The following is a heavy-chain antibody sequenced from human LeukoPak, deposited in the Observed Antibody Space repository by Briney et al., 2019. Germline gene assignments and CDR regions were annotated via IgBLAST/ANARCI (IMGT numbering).Heavy chain of an antibody. CDR3: ARGLSYSRLHYYMDV. D-gene: IGHD3-10*01. CDR2: INHSGST. Sequence: PSETLSLTCAVYGGSFSGYYWSWIRQPPGKGLEWIGEINHSGSTNYNPSLKSRVTISVDTSKNQFSLKLSSVTAADTAVYYCARGLSYSRLHYYMDVWGKGTTVTVSS. CDR1: GGSFSGYY. J-gene: IGHJ6*03. V-gene: IGHV4-34*01.